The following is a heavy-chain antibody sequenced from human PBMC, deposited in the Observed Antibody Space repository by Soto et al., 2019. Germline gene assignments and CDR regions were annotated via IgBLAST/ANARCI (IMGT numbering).Heavy chain of an antibody. Sequence: PSETLSLTCTVSGGSVSSGSYYWSWIRQPPGKGLEWIGYIYYTGSTNYNPSFNSRVTISVDTSKNQFSLRLSSVTAADTAVYYCAREACSGGRCYDAFDIWGQGTMVTVSS. CDR1: GGSVSSGSYY. V-gene: IGHV4-61*01. J-gene: IGHJ3*02. D-gene: IGHD2-15*01. CDR2: IYYTGST. CDR3: AREACSGGRCYDAFDI.